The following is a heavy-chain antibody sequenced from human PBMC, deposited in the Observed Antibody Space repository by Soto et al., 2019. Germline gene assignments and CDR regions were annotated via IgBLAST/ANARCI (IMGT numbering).Heavy chain of an antibody. D-gene: IGHD3-3*01. CDR3: ARGVDSWSGYLF. J-gene: IGHJ4*02. CDR2: IHHSGRT. V-gene: IGHV4-34*01. Sequence: TSETLSLTCALYGGSFDGYYWSWVRQSPGKGLEWIGEIHHSGRTKYNPSLKSRASLSVDTSTKHFSLRLTSVTAADRGVYYCARGVDSWSGYLFWGQGTPVTVSS. CDR1: GGSFDGYY.